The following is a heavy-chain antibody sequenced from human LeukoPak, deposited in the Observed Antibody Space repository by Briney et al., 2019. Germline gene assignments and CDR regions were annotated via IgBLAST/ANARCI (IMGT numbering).Heavy chain of an antibody. CDR2: ISYDGSNK. D-gene: IGHD1-26*01. V-gene: IGHV3-30-3*01. CDR1: GFTFSSYA. J-gene: IGHJ4*02. CDR3: AREVGATFDY. Sequence: GGSLRLSCAASGFTFSSYAMHWVRQAPGKGLEWVAVISYDGSNKYYADSVKGRFTISRDNSKNTLYLQMNSLRAEDTAVYYCAREVGATFDYWGQGTRVTVSS.